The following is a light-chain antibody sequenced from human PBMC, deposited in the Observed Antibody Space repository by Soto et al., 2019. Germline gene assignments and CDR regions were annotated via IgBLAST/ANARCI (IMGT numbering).Light chain of an antibody. CDR1: SSDIGTYNH. Sequence: QSALTQPASVSGSPGQSITISCNGSSSDIGTYNHVSWYQHHQGKAPKLMIFEVNNRPSGVSNRFSGSKSGYTASLTISGLQAEEEADYYCCSDTIINTRLFGTGTKLTVL. CDR3: CSDTIINTRL. V-gene: IGLV2-14*01. CDR2: EVN. J-gene: IGLJ1*01.